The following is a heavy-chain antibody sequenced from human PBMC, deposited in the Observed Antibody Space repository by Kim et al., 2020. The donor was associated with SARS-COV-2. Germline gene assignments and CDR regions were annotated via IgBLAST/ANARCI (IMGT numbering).Heavy chain of an antibody. CDR3: ARSRRGDF. V-gene: IGHV3-48*03. Sequence: TGITIYYAESVKGRFTISRDNANNSLNLQMNSLRAEDTAVYYCARSRRGDFWGQGTLVTVSS. CDR2: TGITI. D-gene: IGHD3-10*01. J-gene: IGHJ4*02.